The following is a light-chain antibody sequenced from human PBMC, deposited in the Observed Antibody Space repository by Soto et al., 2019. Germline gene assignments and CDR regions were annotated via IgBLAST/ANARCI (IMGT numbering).Light chain of an antibody. CDR1: QCISNW. CDR3: QQANSFPYT. Sequence: DIQMTQSPSSVSASVGDRVTITCRASQCISNWLAWYQQKAGKAPKLLIYATSTLQSGVPSRFRGSGSGTEFTLTISSLQPEDVATYYCQQANSFPYTFGQGTKLEIK. J-gene: IGKJ2*01. V-gene: IGKV1-12*01. CDR2: ATS.